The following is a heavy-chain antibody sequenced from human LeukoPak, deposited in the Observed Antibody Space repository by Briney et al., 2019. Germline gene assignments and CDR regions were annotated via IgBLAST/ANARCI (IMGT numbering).Heavy chain of an antibody. D-gene: IGHD3-22*01. CDR1: GGSISSSYW. Sequence: SGTLSLTCAVSGGSISSSYWWSWVRQPPGKGLEWIGDIYYSGSIKYNPSLKSRVTMSVDTSKNQFSLKLSSVTAADTAIYYCARENPSGYYNRPIDYWGQGTLVTVSS. CDR2: IYYSGSI. CDR3: ARENPSGYYNRPIDY. V-gene: IGHV4-4*02. J-gene: IGHJ4*02.